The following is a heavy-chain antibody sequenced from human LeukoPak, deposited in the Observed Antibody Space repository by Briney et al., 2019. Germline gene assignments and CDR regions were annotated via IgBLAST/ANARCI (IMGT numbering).Heavy chain of an antibody. CDR1: GFTFSNAW. J-gene: IGHJ4*02. D-gene: IGHD3-3*02. Sequence: PGGSLRLSCAASGFTFSNAWMSWVRQAPGKGLEWVSAISGSGGSTYYADSVKGRFTISRDNSKNTLYLQMNSLRAEDTAVYYCAKDSRHYYFDYWGQGTPVTVSS. V-gene: IGHV3-23*01. CDR3: AKDSRHYYFDY. CDR2: ISGSGGST.